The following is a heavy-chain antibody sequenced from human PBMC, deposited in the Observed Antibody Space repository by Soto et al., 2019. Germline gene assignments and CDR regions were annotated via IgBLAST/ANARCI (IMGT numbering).Heavy chain of an antibody. D-gene: IGHD3-10*01. J-gene: IGHJ5*02. V-gene: IGHV3-15*01. CDR3: TTGYGSGSYGAWFDP. CDR2: IKSKNDGGTT. Sequence: LRLSCAASGFTFSNAWMSWVRQAPEKGLEWVGRIKSKNDGGTTDYAAPVKGRFTISRDGSKNTLYLQMNSLKTEDTAVYYCTTGYGSGSYGAWFDPWGQGTLVTVSS. CDR1: GFTFSNAW.